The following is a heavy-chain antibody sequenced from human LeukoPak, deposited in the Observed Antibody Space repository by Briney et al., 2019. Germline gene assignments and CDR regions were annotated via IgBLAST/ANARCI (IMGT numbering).Heavy chain of an antibody. J-gene: IGHJ4*02. Sequence: GGSLRLSCAASGFTFSSYWMSWVRQAPGKGLEWVANIKQDGSEKYYVDSVKGRFTISRDNAKSSLYLQMNSLRAKDTAVYYCARTHYYGSGSLYYFDYWGQGTLVTVSS. CDR2: IKQDGSEK. D-gene: IGHD3-10*01. CDR1: GFTFSSYW. V-gene: IGHV3-7*01. CDR3: ARTHYYGSGSLYYFDY.